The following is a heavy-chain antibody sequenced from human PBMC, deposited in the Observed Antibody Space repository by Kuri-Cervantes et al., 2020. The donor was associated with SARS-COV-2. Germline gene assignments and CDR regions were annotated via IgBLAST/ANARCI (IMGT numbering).Heavy chain of an antibody. D-gene: IGHD6-19*01. J-gene: IGHJ4*02. Sequence: GESLKISCAASGFTVSSNYMSWVRQAPGKGLEWVSVIYSGGSTYYAASVKGRFTISRDKSKNTLYLQMNNLRAEDTAMYYCARKYNSGWYVFDLWGQGTPVTVSS. V-gene: IGHV3-53*01. CDR1: GFTVSSNY. CDR3: ARKYNSGWYVFDL. CDR2: IYSGGST.